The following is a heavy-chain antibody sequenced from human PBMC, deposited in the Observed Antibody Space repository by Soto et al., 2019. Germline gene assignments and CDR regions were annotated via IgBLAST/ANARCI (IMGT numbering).Heavy chain of an antibody. D-gene: IGHD6-19*01. V-gene: IGHV4-34*01. Sequence: PSETLSLTCAVYGGSFSCYYWSWIRQPPGKGLEWIGEINHSGSTNYNPSLKSRVTISVDTSKNQFSLKLSSVTAADTAVYYCARAQRRVERYSSGSIAYWGQGTLVTVSS. CDR3: ARAQRRVERYSSGSIAY. J-gene: IGHJ4*02. CDR2: INHSGST. CDR1: GGSFSCYY.